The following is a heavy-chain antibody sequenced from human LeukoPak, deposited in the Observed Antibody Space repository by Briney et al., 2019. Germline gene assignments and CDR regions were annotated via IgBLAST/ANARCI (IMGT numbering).Heavy chain of an antibody. D-gene: IGHD5-12*01. CDR3: AKELVATILRAEFDC. CDR1: GFTFSSYG. J-gene: IGHJ4*02. CDR2: ISYDGSNK. V-gene: IGHV3-30*18. Sequence: PGGSLRLSCAASGFTFSSYGMHWVRQAPGKGLEWVAVISYDGSNKYYADSVKGRFTISRDNSKNTLYLQMNSLRAEDTAVYYCAKELVATILRAEFDCWGQGTLVTVSS.